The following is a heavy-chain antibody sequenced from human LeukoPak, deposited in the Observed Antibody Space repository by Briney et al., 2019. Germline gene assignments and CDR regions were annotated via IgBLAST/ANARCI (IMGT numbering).Heavy chain of an antibody. D-gene: IGHD2-21*02. V-gene: IGHV3-23*01. CDR3: AKPGDSLYYMDV. Sequence: GGSLRLSCAASGFTFSSYAMSWVRQAPGKGVEWVSAISGSGDNTYYADSVKGRFTISTDNSKNTLYLQMNSLRAEDTAVYYCAKPGDSLYYMDVWGKGTTVTVSS. CDR1: GFTFSSYA. J-gene: IGHJ6*03. CDR2: ISGSGDNT.